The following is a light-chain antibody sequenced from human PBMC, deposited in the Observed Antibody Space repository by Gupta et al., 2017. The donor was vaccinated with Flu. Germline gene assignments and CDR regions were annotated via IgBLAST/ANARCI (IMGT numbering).Light chain of an antibody. CDR3: QQVNSFPWT. V-gene: IGKV1-9*01. CDR1: QGINSY. CDR2: VAS. Sequence: GDRVTITCRASQGINSYLAWYQQKPGKAPKLLIYVASTLQSGVPSGFSGSGSGTDFTLTIIGLQAEDFATYFCQQVNSFPWTFGEGTKVEIK. J-gene: IGKJ1*01.